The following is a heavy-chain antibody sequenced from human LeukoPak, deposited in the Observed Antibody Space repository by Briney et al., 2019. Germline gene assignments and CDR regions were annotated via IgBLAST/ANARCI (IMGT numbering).Heavy chain of an antibody. CDR1: GFTFSDYY. CDR3: ARSGIAVAGTVDY. J-gene: IGHJ4*02. D-gene: IGHD6-19*01. Sequence: GGSLRLSCAASGFTFSDYYMSWIRQAPGKGLEWVSYISSSSSYTNYADSVKGRFTISRENAKNSLYLQMNSLRAEDTAVYYCARSGIAVAGTVDYWGQGTLVTVSS. CDR2: ISSSSSYT. V-gene: IGHV3-11*06.